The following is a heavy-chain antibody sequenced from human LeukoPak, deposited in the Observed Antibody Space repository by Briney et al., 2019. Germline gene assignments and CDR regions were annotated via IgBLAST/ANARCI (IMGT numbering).Heavy chain of an antibody. J-gene: IGHJ6*02. CDR3: ARGPITIFGVVYGMDV. CDR1: GGSFSGYY. CDR2: INHSGST. D-gene: IGHD3-3*01. V-gene: IGHV4-34*01. Sequence: ASETLSLTCAVYGGSFSGYYWSWIRQPPGKGLEWIGEINHSGSTNYNPSFKSRVTISVDTSKNQFSLKLSSVTAADTAVYYCARGPITIFGVVYGMDVWGQGTTVTVSS.